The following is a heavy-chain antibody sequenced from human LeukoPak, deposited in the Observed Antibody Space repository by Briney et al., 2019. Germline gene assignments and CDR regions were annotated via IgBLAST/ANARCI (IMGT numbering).Heavy chain of an antibody. CDR2: INPNSGGT. Sequence: ASVKVSCKASGYTFTGYYMHWVRQAPGQGLEWMGWINPNSGGTNYAQKFQGWVTMTRDTSISTAYMELSRLRSDDTAVYYCARELRYYYGSGSYYRSDYYYYYGMDVWGQGTTVTVSS. J-gene: IGHJ6*02. CDR1: GYTFTGYY. CDR3: ARELRYYYGSGSYYRSDYYYYYGMDV. D-gene: IGHD3-10*01. V-gene: IGHV1-2*04.